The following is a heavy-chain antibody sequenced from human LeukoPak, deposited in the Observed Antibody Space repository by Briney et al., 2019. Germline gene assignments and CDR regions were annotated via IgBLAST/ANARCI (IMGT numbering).Heavy chain of an antibody. Sequence: SETLSLTCAVYGRSFSGYYWSWIRQPPGKGLEWIGEINHSGSTNYNPSLKSRVTISVDTSKNQFSLKLSSVTAADTAVYYCARDPPYYGSGSYAARNWFDPWGQGTLVTVSS. CDR3: ARDPPYYGSGSYAARNWFDP. J-gene: IGHJ5*02. CDR2: INHSGST. V-gene: IGHV4-34*01. CDR1: GRSFSGYY. D-gene: IGHD3-10*01.